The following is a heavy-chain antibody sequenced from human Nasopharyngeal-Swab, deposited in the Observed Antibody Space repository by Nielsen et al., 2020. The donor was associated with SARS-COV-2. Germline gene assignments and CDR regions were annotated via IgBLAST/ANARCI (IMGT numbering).Heavy chain of an antibody. Sequence: CRAAGRGVEWIGNIDDSGTTFYSPSLKTRVTLSVDTSQNQFSLNLISVTAADTAVYYCARRVVSPEFYFDYWGQGALVTVSS. D-gene: IGHD2-2*01. J-gene: IGHJ4*02. CDR3: ARRVVSPEFYFDY. CDR2: IDDSGTT. V-gene: IGHV4-39*01.